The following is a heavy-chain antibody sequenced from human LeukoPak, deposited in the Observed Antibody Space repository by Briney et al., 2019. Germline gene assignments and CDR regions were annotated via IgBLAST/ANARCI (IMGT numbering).Heavy chain of an antibody. J-gene: IGHJ6*02. D-gene: IGHD2-2*01. CDR2: IWYDGSNK. CDR1: GFTFSSYG. V-gene: IGHV3-33*01. Sequence: GGSLRLSCAASGFTFSSYGMHWVRQAPGKGLEWVAVIWYDGSNKYYADSVKGRFTISRDNSKNTLFLQMNSLRAEDTAVYFCARGGHCSTTSCSNYDGMDVWGQGTTLTVSS. CDR3: ARGGHCSTTSCSNYDGMDV.